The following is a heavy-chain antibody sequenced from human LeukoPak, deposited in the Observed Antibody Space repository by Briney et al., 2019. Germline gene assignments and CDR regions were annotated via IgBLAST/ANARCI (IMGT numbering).Heavy chain of an antibody. J-gene: IGHJ4*02. CDR1: GFTLSSYG. D-gene: IGHD2-8*02. CDR3: ARTGRAYYFDY. V-gene: IGHV3-66*01. CDR2: IYSGGST. Sequence: PGGSLRLSCAASGFTLSSYGMHWVRQAPGKGLEWVAVIYSGGSTYYADSVKGRFTISRDNSKNTLYLQMNSLRAEDTAVYYCARTGRAYYFDYWGQGTLVTVSS.